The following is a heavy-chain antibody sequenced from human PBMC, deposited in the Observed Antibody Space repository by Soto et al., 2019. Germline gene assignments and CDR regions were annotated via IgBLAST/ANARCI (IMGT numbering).Heavy chain of an antibody. CDR3: VRGYCTTSPCSGDFQF. V-gene: IGHV1-46*01. D-gene: IGHD2-15*01. Sequence: ASVKVSCKASGYKFTTYFIHWVRQAPGQGLEWMGMIHPSGDTGYAQKFRGRVTMTIDTSTTTASMELRNLASEDTAVYFSVRGYCTTSPCSGDFQFWGQGTLVTVSS. CDR2: IHPSGDT. J-gene: IGHJ1*01. CDR1: GYKFTTYF.